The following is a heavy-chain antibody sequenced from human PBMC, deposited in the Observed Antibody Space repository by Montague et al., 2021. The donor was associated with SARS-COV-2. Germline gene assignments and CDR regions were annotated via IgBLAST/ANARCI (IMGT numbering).Heavy chain of an antibody. D-gene: IGHD1-26*01. CDR3: AHRRGLLLSDAFDI. J-gene: IGHJ3*02. V-gene: IGHV2-5*02. CDR1: GFSLSTSGVD. CDR2: IYWDDDK. Sequence: PALVKPTQTLTLTCTFSGFSLSTSGVDVGWIRQPPGKALEWLALIYWDDDKRYSPSLKSRLTITKDTSKNQVVLTMTNMGPVDTATYYCAHRRGLLLSDAFDIWGQGTMVTVSS.